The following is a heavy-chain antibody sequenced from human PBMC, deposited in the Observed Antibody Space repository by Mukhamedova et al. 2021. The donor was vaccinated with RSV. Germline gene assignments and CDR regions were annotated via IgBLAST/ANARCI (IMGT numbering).Heavy chain of an antibody. Sequence: APGKGLEWVSTSSRSGDDTYYADSVKGRFTISRDNSKNTLALQMNSLRVEDTAVYYCVKREYYNDPNLYFDSWGQGTLVTVSS. D-gene: IGHD3-22*01. J-gene: IGHJ4*02. CDR3: VKREYYNDPNLYFDS. V-gene: IGHV3-23*01. CDR2: SSRSGDDT.